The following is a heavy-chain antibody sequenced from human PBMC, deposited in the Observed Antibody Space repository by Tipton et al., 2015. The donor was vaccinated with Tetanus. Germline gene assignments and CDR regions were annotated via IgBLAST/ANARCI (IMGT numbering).Heavy chain of an antibody. V-gene: IGHV3-23*01. Sequence: GSLRLSCVASGFTFSSYAMSWVRQAPGKGLEWVSAISGPGDTTTYYTDSVKGRFTISRDNSKKTVYLQMNSLRVEDTAIYYCAKGDPGNFDSWGQGTQVIVSS. J-gene: IGHJ4*02. CDR2: ISGPGDTTT. CDR3: AKGDPGNFDS. D-gene: IGHD3-9*01. CDR1: GFTFSSYA.